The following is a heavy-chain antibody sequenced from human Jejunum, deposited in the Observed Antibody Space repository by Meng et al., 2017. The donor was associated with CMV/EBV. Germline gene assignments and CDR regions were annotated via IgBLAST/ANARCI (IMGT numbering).Heavy chain of an antibody. Sequence: VSGGSRISKAWWSWVRQAPGKGLEWVGEIFRTGGTNYNPSLKSRVTMSIDTSKNQFSLKVTSVTAADTAVYYCTRTGYSDSSGYHSTWGQGALVTVSS. CDR2: IFRTGGT. V-gene: IGHV4-4*02. CDR3: TRTGYSDSSGYHST. J-gene: IGHJ5*02. D-gene: IGHD3-22*01. CDR1: GGSRISKAW.